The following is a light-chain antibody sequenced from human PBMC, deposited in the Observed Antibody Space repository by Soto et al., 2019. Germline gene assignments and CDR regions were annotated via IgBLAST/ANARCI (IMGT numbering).Light chain of an antibody. V-gene: IGLV2-23*01. CDR2: EGS. Sequence: QSPLTQPASVSGSPGQSITISCTGTSSDVGSYNLVSWYQQHPGKAPKLMIYEGSKRPSGVSNRFSGSKSGNTGSLTISGLQAEDEADYYCCSYAGSSTYVVFGGGTKLTVL. CDR1: SSDVGSYNL. J-gene: IGLJ2*01. CDR3: CSYAGSSTYVV.